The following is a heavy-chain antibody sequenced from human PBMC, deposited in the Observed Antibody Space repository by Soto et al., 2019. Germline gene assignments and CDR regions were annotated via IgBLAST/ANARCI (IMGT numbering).Heavy chain of an antibody. D-gene: IGHD5-18*01. J-gene: IGHJ6*02. Sequence: PLKVACKASGYTFTSYYMRWVRNTTGQGLEWMGIIKPSGGSTSYAQKFQGRVTMTRDTSTSTVYMELSSLRSEDTAVYYCARCAGAKQLWFTRHHYYGMDVWGQGSTVTVSS. CDR3: ARCAGAKQLWFTRHHYYGMDV. CDR2: IKPSGGST. CDR1: GYTFTSYY. V-gene: IGHV1-46*01.